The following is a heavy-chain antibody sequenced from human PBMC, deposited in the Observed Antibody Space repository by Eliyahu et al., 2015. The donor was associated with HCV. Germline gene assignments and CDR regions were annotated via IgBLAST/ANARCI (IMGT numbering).Heavy chain of an antibody. Sequence: EVQLVESGGGLVKPGGSLRLSCAVSGFTFSSXSMNWVRQAPGKGLEWVSSISSSSSYIYYADSVKGRFTISRDNAKNSLFLQMNSLRAEDTAVYYCARPVEQWLDRRDAFDIWGQGTVVTVSS. V-gene: IGHV3-21*06. J-gene: IGHJ3*02. CDR3: ARPVEQWLDRRDAFDI. D-gene: IGHD6-19*01. CDR1: GFTFSSXS. CDR2: ISSSSSYI.